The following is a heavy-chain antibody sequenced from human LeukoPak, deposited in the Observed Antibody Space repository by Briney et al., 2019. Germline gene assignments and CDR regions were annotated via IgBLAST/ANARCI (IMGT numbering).Heavy chain of an antibody. CDR3: ARFVSIAAARINWFDP. D-gene: IGHD6-13*01. V-gene: IGHV4-4*09. J-gene: IGHJ5*02. CDR1: GGSISSYH. CDR2: IYTSGST. Sequence: PSETLSLTCTVSGGSISSYHWSWIRQPPGKGLEWIGYIYTSGSTNYNPSLKSRVTISVDTSKNQFSLKLSSVTAADTAVYYCARFVSIAAARINWFDPWGQGTLVTVSS.